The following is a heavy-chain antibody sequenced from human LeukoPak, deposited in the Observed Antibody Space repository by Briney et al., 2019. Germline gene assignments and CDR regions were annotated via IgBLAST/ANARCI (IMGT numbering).Heavy chain of an antibody. J-gene: IGHJ4*02. V-gene: IGHV4-61*02. D-gene: IGHD3-22*01. CDR3: AREEIGMIVPSYYFDY. Sequence: PSETLSLTCTVSGGSISSGSYYWSWIRQPAGKGLEWIGRIYTSGSTNYNPSLKSRVTISVDTSKNQFSLKLSSVTAADTAVYYCAREEIGMIVPSYYFDYWGQGTLVTVSS. CDR1: GGSISSGSYY. CDR2: IYTSGST.